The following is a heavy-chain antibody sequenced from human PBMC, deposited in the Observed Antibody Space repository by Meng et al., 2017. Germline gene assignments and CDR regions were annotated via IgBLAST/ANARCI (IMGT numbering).Heavy chain of an antibody. CDR2: IKSKTDGGTT. J-gene: IGHJ4*02. CDR1: GFTFSNVW. CDR3: TPDFVFSYYFGY. D-gene: IGHD3-3*01. V-gene: IGHV3-15*01. Sequence: GESLKISCAASGFTFSNVWMSWVRQAPGKGPEWVGRIKSKTDGGTTDYAAPVKGRFTISRDDSKNTLYLQMNSLKTEDTAVYYCTPDFVFSYYFGYWGQGTLVTVSS.